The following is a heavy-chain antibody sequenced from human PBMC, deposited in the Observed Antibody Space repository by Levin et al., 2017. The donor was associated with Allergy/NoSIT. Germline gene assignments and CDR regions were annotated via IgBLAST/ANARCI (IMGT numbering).Heavy chain of an antibody. J-gene: IGHJ4*02. Sequence: NASETLSLTCSVSDGSISRYYWTWFRQPPGKGLEWIGYIYHSGSASYNPSLKSRVTLSVDTSKNQFSLELKSVTAADTAVYYCARGDHDTSGYYYIPGDYWGQGILVTVSS. CDR2: IYHSGSA. V-gene: IGHV4-59*01. CDR1: DGSISRYY. D-gene: IGHD3-22*01. CDR3: ARGDHDTSGYYYIPGDY.